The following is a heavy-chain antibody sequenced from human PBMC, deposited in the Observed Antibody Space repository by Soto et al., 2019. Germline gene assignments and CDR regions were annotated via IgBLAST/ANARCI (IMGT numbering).Heavy chain of an antibody. Sequence: VASVKVSCKASGYTFTSYDINWVRQATGQGLEWMGWMNPNSGNTGYAQKFQGRVTMTRNTSISTAYMELSSLRSEDTAVYYCARSNYEGHYYYYGMDVWGQGTTVTVSS. CDR2: MNPNSGNT. CDR3: ARSNYEGHYYYYGMDV. CDR1: GYTFTSYD. V-gene: IGHV1-8*01. J-gene: IGHJ6*02. D-gene: IGHD4-4*01.